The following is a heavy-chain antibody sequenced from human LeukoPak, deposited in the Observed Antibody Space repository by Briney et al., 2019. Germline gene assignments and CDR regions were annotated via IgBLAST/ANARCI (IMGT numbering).Heavy chain of an antibody. CDR2: IDFTSRYI. V-gene: IGHV3-21*04. Sequence: PGGSLRLSCAASGFTFSSYSMNWVRQAPGKGLEWVSSIDFTSRYIYNADSVKGRFTTSRDNSKNSLYLQMNNLRVEDSATYYCAARPTSAAVAPSDFWGQGTLVTVSS. D-gene: IGHD6-19*01. CDR1: GFTFSSYS. J-gene: IGHJ4*02. CDR3: AARPTSAAVAPSDF.